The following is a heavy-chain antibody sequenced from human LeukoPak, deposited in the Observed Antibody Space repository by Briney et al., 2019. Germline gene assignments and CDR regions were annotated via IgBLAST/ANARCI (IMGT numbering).Heavy chain of an antibody. CDR2: IYYSGTT. Sequence: PSETLSLTCTVSGGSISSYYWSWIRQPPGKGLEWIGYIYYSGTTNYNPSLKSRVTISVDTSKNQFSLKLSSVTAADTAVYYCARHITGWSYYDSSGGAFDIWGQGTMVTVSS. D-gene: IGHD3-22*01. CDR3: ARHITGWSYYDSSGGAFDI. CDR1: GGSISSYY. J-gene: IGHJ3*02. V-gene: IGHV4-59*08.